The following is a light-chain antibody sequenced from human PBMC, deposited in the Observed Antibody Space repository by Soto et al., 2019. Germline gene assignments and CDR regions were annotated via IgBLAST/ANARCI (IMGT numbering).Light chain of an antibody. CDR3: CSYTEADTLV. V-gene: IGLV2-14*01. CDR1: SSDVGVFNY. J-gene: IGLJ2*01. CDR2: GVS. Sequence: QSVLTQPASVSGSPGQSITIPCTGNSSDVGVFNYVSWYQKYPGKAPKLLIFGVSLRPAEVSYRFSGSKSGNTASLTISGLLAEDEADYYCCSYTEADTLVFGGGTKLTVL.